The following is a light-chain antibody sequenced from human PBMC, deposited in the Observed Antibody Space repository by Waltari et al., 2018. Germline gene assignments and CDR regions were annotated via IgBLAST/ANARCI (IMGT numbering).Light chain of an antibody. V-gene: IGLV1-40*01. Sequence: QSVLAQPPSVSGAPGQRVTISCTGSSSNIGAGYDVHWYQQLPGTAPKLLIYGNNNLPSGVPDRFSGSKSGTSASLAITGLQAEDEASYYCQSYDTNLVVFGGGTKLTIL. CDR3: QSYDTNLVV. CDR1: SSNIGAGYD. CDR2: GNN. J-gene: IGLJ2*01.